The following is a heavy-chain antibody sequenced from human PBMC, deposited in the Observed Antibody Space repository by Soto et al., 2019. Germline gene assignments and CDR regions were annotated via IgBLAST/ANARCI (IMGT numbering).Heavy chain of an antibody. CDR2: ISYDGDKK. D-gene: IGHD3-10*01. V-gene: IGHV3-30-3*01. CDR1: GFTFSSLA. CDR3: AKASRVGGSGSYFGFDS. J-gene: IGHJ4*02. Sequence: GGSLRLSCVASGFTFSSLAMHWVRQAPGKGLEWVAIISYDGDKKYYADSVRGRFSISRDNSRNTLYVQIDSLRTEDTAVYYCAKASRVGGSGSYFGFDSWGQGTLVTVSS.